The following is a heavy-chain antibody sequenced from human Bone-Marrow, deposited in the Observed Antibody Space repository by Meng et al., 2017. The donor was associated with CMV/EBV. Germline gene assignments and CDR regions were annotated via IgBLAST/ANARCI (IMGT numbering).Heavy chain of an antibody. V-gene: IGHV4-34*01. CDR3: ARQRPLYSSSKVGWFDP. CDR1: GGSFSGYY. Sequence: SQTLSLTCAVYGGSFSGYYWSWIRQPPGKGLEWIGSIYYSGSTYYNPSLKSRVTISVDTSKNQFSLKLSSVTAADTAVYYCARQRPLYSSSKVGWFDPWGQGTLVTVSS. CDR2: IYYSGST. J-gene: IGHJ5*02. D-gene: IGHD6-13*01.